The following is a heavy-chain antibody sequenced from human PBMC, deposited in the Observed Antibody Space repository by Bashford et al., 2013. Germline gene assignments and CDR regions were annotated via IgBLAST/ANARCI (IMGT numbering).Heavy chain of an antibody. Sequence: SETLSLTCTVSGGSISSYYWSWIRQPPGKGLEWIGYIYYSGSTNYNPSLKSRVTISVDTSKNQFSLKLSSVTAADTAVYYCARGYDSSGYQTNQFDYVGPGNPGHRLL. J-gene: IGHJ4*02. V-gene: IGHV4-59*01. CDR2: IYYSGST. CDR1: GGSISSYY. D-gene: IGHD3-22*01. CDR3: ARGYDSSGYQTNQFDY.